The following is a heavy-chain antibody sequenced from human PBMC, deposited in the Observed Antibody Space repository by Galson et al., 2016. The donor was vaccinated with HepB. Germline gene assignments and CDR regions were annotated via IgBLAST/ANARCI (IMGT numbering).Heavy chain of an antibody. CDR2: ISAYNGNT. V-gene: IGHV1-18*04. CDR3: ARDPASSFSGWFPFRY. Sequence: SVKVSCKASGYTFTSYGITWVRQAPGKGLEWMGWISAYNGNTHYAQKLQGRVTMTTDTSTSTAYMELRSLRSDDTAVYFCARDPASSFSGWFPFRYWGQGTLVTVSS. D-gene: IGHD6-19*01. J-gene: IGHJ4*02. CDR1: GYTFTSYG.